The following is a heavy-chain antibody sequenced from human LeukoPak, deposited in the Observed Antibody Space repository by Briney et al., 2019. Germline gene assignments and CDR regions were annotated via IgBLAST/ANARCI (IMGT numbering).Heavy chain of an antibody. V-gene: IGHV4-34*01. Sequence: SETLSLTCAVYGGSFSGYYWSWARQPPGKGLEWIGEINHSGSTNYNPSLKSRVTISVDTSKNQFSLKLSSVTAADTAVYYCARGSWRRIAVAGHLAYWGQGTLVTVSS. CDR3: ARGSWRRIAVAGHLAY. CDR1: GGSFSGYY. D-gene: IGHD6-19*01. CDR2: INHSGST. J-gene: IGHJ4*02.